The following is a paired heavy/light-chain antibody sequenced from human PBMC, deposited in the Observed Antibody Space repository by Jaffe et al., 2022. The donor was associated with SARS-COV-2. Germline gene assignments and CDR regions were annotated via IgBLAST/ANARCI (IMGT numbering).Light chain of an antibody. CDR3: QVWDTSSDHPV. CDR1: NIGFKS. V-gene: IGLV3-21*04. CDR2: YDS. J-gene: IGLJ3*02. Sequence: SFVLTQPPSVSVAPGKTASITCGGDNIGFKSVHWYQQKPGQAPVVVIYYDSDRPSGIPERFSGSNSGNTATLTISRVEAGDGADYYCQVWDTSSDHPVFGGGTRLTVL.
Heavy chain of an antibody. Sequence: EVQLLESGGGLVQSGGSLRLSCAASGFTFNIYAMSWVRQAPGKGLEWVAAVSGSGGSTYIADSVKGRFTISRDNSKNTLFLQMNSLRAEDTALYYCARGGVAGTPMDESWGQGTLVTVSS. CDR1: GFTFNIYA. J-gene: IGHJ5*02. CDR3: ARGGVAGTPMDES. CDR2: VSGSGGST. D-gene: IGHD6-19*01. V-gene: IGHV3-23*01.